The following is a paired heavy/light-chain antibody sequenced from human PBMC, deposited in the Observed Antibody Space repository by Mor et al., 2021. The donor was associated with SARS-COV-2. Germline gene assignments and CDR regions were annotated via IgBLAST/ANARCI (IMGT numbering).Light chain of an antibody. CDR2: EAS. CDR3: LQYKSFPYT. J-gene: IGKJ2*01. V-gene: IGKV1-5*01. CDR1: QGVDNL. Sequence: DIQMAQSPSTLSTSVGDRVTVTCRASQGVDNLLSWYQRKPGKAPKLLIYEASTLQRGVPSRFSGSGSGTQFTLTISSLQPDDFATYFCLQYKSFPYTLGQGTKLEIK.
Heavy chain of an antibody. D-gene: IGHD3-16*01. CDR3: AITHYDIDQ. CDR1: GFTFSNYG. V-gene: IGHV3-23*01. CDR2: RTTSDGYT. Sequence: EVQQMESGGGLVQSGGSLRLSCAASGFTFSNYGVDWVRQAPEKGLEWVSRTTSDGYTDYAVSVKGRFIVSRDNSKNTVHLHMDSLRVEDTAIYYCAITHYDIDQWGQGTRVTVST. J-gene: IGHJ4*02.